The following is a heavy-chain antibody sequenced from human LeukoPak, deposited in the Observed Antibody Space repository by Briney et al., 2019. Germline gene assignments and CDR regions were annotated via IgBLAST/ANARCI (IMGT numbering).Heavy chain of an antibody. CDR1: GYTLTELS. J-gene: IGHJ5*02. D-gene: IGHD3-9*01. CDR3: ARGPRIPIFPHAFDP. Sequence: ASVKVSCKVSGYTLTELSMHWVRQAPGKGLEWMGGFDPEDGETIYAQKFQGRVTMTEDTSTDTAYMELSSLRAEDTAVYYCARGPRIPIFPHAFDPWGQGTLVTVSS. V-gene: IGHV1-24*01. CDR2: FDPEDGET.